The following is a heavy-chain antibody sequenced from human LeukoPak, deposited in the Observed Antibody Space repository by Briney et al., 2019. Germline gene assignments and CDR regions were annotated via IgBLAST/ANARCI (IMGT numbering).Heavy chain of an antibody. D-gene: IGHD6-13*01. CDR3: ARDLIAAAGTLGYYYYYGMDV. CDR2: TSYDGSNK. CDR1: GFTFSSYA. Sequence: GRSLRLSCAASGFTFSSYAMHWVRQAPGKGLEWVAVTSYDGSNKYYAGSVKGRFTISRDNSKNTLYLQMNSLRAEDTAVYYCARDLIAAAGTLGYYYYYGMDVWGQGTTVTVSS. J-gene: IGHJ6*02. V-gene: IGHV3-30-3*01.